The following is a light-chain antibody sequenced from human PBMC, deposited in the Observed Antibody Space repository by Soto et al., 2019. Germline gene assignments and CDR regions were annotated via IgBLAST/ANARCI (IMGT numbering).Light chain of an antibody. CDR1: QSVRSER. V-gene: IGKV3-20*01. CDR2: DAS. CDR3: QQYDVSPIT. Sequence: EIVLTQSPDTLSLSPGERATLSCRASQSVRSERLAWYQHKRGQAPRLVIFDASSRATGIPERFSGSGSGTDFTLTITRLEPEDFAVYFCQQYDVSPITLGPGPRLETK. J-gene: IGKJ5*01.